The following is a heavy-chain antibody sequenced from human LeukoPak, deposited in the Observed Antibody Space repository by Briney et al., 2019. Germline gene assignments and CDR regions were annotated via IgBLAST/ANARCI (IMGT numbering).Heavy chain of an antibody. J-gene: IGHJ6*03. Sequence: SGPALVKPTQTLTLTCTFSGFSLSTSGMCVSWIRQPPGKALEWLARIGWDDDKYYSTSLKTRLTISKDTSKNQVVLTMTNMDPVDTATYYCARISLRAAPGVYYMDVWGKGTTVTVSS. CDR3: ARISLRAAPGVYYMDV. D-gene: IGHD3-3*01. CDR1: GFSLSTSGMC. V-gene: IGHV2-70*11. CDR2: IGWDDDK.